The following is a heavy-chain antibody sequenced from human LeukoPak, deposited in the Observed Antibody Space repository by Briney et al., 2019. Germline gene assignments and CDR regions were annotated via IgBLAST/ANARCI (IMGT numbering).Heavy chain of an antibody. D-gene: IGHD3-10*01. Sequence: PSETLSLTCTVSGGSISSYYWSWIRQPPGKGLEWIGYIYYSGSTNYNPSLKSRVTISVDTSKNQFSLKLSSVTAADTAVYYCARMVRGVTRFEYWGPGTTVTVPS. CDR3: ARMVRGVTRFEY. CDR2: IYYSGST. J-gene: IGHJ4*03. CDR1: GGSISSYY. V-gene: IGHV4-59*01.